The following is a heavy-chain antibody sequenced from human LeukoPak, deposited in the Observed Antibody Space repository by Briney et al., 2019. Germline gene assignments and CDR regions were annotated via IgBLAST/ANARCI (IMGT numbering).Heavy chain of an antibody. CDR3: AKQYSGGWSDAFDI. CDR1: GGSISSYY. V-gene: IGHV4-4*07. D-gene: IGHD6-19*01. Sequence: SETLSLTCTVSGGSISSYYWSWIRQPAGKGLEWIGRIYTSGSTNYNPSLKSRVTMSGDMSKNQFSLKLSSVTAADTAVYYCAKQYSGGWSDAFDIWGQGTMVTVSS. CDR2: IYTSGST. J-gene: IGHJ3*02.